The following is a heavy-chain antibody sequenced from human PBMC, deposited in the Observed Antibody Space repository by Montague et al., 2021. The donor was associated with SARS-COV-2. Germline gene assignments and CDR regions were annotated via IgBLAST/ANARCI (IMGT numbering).Heavy chain of an antibody. Sequence: SETLSLTCAVYGGSFSNYYWSWIRQPQGKGLEWIGEINNSGSTNXNPSLTSRVTISVDTSKNQFSLKLSSVTAADTAVYYCARGGTGTAFVVPKRTRRYTGFDPWGQGTLVTVSS. J-gene: IGHJ5*02. V-gene: IGHV4-34*01. D-gene: IGHD1-1*01. CDR3: ARGGTGTAFVVPKRTRRYTGFDP. CDR2: INNSGST. CDR1: GGSFSNYY.